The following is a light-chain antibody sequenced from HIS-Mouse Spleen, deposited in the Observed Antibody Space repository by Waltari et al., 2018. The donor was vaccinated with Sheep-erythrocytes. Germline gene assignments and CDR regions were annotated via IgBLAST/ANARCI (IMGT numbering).Light chain of an antibody. CDR3: QAWDSSTEV. CDR1: KLGDKY. J-gene: IGLJ2*01. Sequence: SYELTPPPSVSVSPGQTASITCSADKLGDKYACWYQQKPSQSPVLVIYQDSKRPSGIPERFSGSNSGNTATLTISGTQAMDEADYYCQAWDSSTEVFGGGTKLTVL. CDR2: QDS. V-gene: IGLV3-1*01.